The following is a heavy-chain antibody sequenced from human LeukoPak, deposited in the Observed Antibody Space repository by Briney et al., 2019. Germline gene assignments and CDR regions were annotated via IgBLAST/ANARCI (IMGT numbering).Heavy chain of an antibody. V-gene: IGHV1-8*01. CDR3: ARGRGSWGSGTMGYYYYYMDV. CDR2: MNPNSGNT. D-gene: IGHD3-10*01. Sequence: ASVKVSCKASGYTFTSYDINWVRQATGQGLEWMGWMNPNSGNTGYAQKFQGRVTMTRNTSISTAYMELSSLRSEDTAVYYCARGRGSWGSGTMGYYYYYMDVWGKGTTVTISS. CDR1: GYTFTSYD. J-gene: IGHJ6*03.